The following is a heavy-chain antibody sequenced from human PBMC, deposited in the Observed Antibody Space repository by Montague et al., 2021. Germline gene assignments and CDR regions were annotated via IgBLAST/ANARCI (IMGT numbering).Heavy chain of an antibody. CDR2: IYKSYNT. D-gene: IGHD5-12*01. Sequence: SETLSLTCTVYACSKSSSSYYWGRIPKPPGRGLEGIGCIYKSYNTDYNPAPRNRGTISVDPSKKQYSLRLSSVSAAYTAVYYCARPNIVTIHWYFDLWGRGPLLPVSS. CDR3: ARPNIVTIHWYFDL. V-gene: IGHV4-39*01. CDR1: ACSKSSSSYY. J-gene: IGHJ2*01.